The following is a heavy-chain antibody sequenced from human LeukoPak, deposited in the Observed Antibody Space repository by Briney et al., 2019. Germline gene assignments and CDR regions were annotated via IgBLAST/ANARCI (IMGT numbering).Heavy chain of an antibody. J-gene: IGHJ4*02. Sequence: GSSVKVSCKASGGTFSSYAISWVRQAPGQGLEWMGRIIPILGIANYAQKFQGRVTITADKSTSTAYMELSSLRSEDTAVYYCARAQNQNSYKRHFDYWGQGTLVAVSS. V-gene: IGHV1-69*04. CDR3: ARAQNQNSYKRHFDY. D-gene: IGHD5-18*01. CDR2: IIPILGIA. CDR1: GGTFSSYA.